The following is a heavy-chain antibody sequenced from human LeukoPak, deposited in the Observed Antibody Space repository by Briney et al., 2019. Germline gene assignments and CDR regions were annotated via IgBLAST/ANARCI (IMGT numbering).Heavy chain of an antibody. CDR2: SGAAT. J-gene: IGHJ6*03. CDR3: ARDVGLGYCSSASCYMGYYYYYMDV. CDR1: GFSISNSV. D-gene: IGHD2-2*01. V-gene: IGHV3-69-1*01. Sequence: GGSLRLSCGASGFSISNSVVSWVRQAPGKGLEWVSGSGAATYYADSVKGRFTISRDNAENSLFLQMDSLSAEDTAVYYCARDVGLGYCSSASCYMGYYYYYMDVWGKGTTVTVSS.